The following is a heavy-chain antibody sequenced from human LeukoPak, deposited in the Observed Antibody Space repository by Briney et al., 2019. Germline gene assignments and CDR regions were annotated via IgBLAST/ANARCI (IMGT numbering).Heavy chain of an antibody. V-gene: IGHV1-46*01. CDR3: ARDYITMVRGVIMNYYYYYYMDV. J-gene: IGHJ6*03. CDR1: GYTFTSYY. D-gene: IGHD3-10*01. CDR2: INPSGGST. Sequence: ASVKVSCKASGYTFTSYYMHWVRQAPGQGLEWMGIINPSGGSTSYAQKFQGRVTMTRDTSTSTVYMELSSLRSEDTAVYYCARDYITMVRGVIMNYYYYYYMDVWGKGTTVTISS.